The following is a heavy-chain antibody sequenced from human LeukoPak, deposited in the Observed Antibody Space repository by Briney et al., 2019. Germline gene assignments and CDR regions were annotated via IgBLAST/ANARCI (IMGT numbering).Heavy chain of an antibody. Sequence: GGSLRLSCAASGFTFSGYEMSWVRQAPGKGLEWISYISNSGSTVYYADSVKGRFTISRDNSKNILYLQMNSLRAEDTAIYYCAKTQGFFDHWGQGSLVTVSS. CDR3: AKTQGFFDH. D-gene: IGHD4-23*01. V-gene: IGHV3-48*03. CDR2: ISNSGSTV. CDR1: GFTFSGYE. J-gene: IGHJ4*02.